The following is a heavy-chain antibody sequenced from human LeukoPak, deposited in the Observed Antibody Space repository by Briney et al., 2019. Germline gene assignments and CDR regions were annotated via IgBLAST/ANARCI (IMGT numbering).Heavy chain of an antibody. CDR2: ISWDGRNK. J-gene: IGHJ5*02. V-gene: IGHV3-30*03. CDR3: ARSVVTPSSWFDP. CDR1: GFTFSNYG. Sequence: GGSLRLSCVASGFTFSNYGIHWVRQAPGKGLEWVASISWDGRNKRYADSVTGRFTISRDNSQNTLYLQMNSLRGEDTAVYYCARSVVTPSSWFDPWGQGTLVTVSS. D-gene: IGHD4-23*01.